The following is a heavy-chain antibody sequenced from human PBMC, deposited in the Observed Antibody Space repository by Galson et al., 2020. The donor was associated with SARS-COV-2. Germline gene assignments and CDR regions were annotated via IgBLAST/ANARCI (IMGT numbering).Heavy chain of an antibody. Sequence: EGSLRLSCAVSGFTFSSYTMTWVRQAPGKGLEWVSSISSGSDYIYNADSVKGRFTMSRDNAKNSLYLQMNSLRAEDTAVYYCAREASWAMFAMDVWGQGTTVTVSS. D-gene: IGHD3-10*02. V-gene: IGHV3-21*01. CDR1: GFTFSSYT. CDR2: ISSGSDYI. CDR3: AREASWAMFAMDV. J-gene: IGHJ6*02.